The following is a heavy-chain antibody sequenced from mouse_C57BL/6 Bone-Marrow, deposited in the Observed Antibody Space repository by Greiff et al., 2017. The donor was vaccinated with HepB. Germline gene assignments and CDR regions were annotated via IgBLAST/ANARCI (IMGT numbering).Heavy chain of an antibody. J-gene: IGHJ2*01. Sequence: EVKLMESGAELVRPGASVKLSCTASGFNIKDDYMHWVKQRPEQGLEWIGWIDPENGDTEYASKFQGKATITADTSSNTAYLQLSSLTSEDTAVYYCTLCITSVVADYWGQGTTLTVSS. CDR3: TLCITSVVADY. D-gene: IGHD1-1*01. CDR2: IDPENGDT. V-gene: IGHV14-4*01. CDR1: GFNIKDDY.